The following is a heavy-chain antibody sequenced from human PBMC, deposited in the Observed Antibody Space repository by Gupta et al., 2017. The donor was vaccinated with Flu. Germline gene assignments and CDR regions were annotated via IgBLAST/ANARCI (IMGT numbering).Heavy chain of an antibody. CDR2: IKEDGIDR. J-gene: IGHJ4*02. CDR3: ARARDYRLFDF. Sequence: EVHLVESGGGLVQPGESLRLSCESSGFIFGTSSMSWVRQAPGKGPEWVANIKEDGIDRYYADSFKGRFTISRDNAMNSLYLKMNSLRAEDTAVYFCARARDYRLFDFWGQGALVTVSS. CDR1: GFIFGTSS. V-gene: IGHV3-7*01. D-gene: IGHD3-16*02.